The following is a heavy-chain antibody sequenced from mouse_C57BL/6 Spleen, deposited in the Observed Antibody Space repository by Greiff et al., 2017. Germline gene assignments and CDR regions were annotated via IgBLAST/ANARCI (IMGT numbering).Heavy chain of an antibody. CDR3: ARSSGDYDVGFAY. CDR2: IYPRSGNT. CDR1: GYTFTSYG. V-gene: IGHV1-81*01. Sequence: QVQLKESGAELARPGASVKLSCKASGYTFTSYGISWVKQRTGQGLEWIGEIYPRSGNTYYNEKFKGKATLTADKSSSTAYMELRSLTSEDSAVYFCARSSGDYDVGFAYWGQGTLVTVSA. D-gene: IGHD2-4*01. J-gene: IGHJ3*01.